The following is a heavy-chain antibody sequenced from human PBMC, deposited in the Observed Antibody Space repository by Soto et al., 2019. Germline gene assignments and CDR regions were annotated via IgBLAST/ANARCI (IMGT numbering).Heavy chain of an antibody. D-gene: IGHD6-13*01. CDR1: GGSISSSSYY. CDR3: ARHKGQQLVSPWFDP. CDR2: IYYSGST. V-gene: IGHV4-39*01. J-gene: IGHJ5*02. Sequence: SETLSLTCTVSGGSISSSSYYWGWIRQPPGKGLEWIGSIYYSGSTYYNPSLKSRVTISVDTSKNQFSLKLSSVTAADTAVYYCARHKGQQLVSPWFDPWGQGTLVTVSS.